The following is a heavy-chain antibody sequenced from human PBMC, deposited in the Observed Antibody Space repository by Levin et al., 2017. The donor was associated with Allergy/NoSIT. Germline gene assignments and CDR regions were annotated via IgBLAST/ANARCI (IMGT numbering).Heavy chain of an antibody. V-gene: IGHV3-9*01. J-gene: IGHJ3*02. Sequence: SLKISCAASGFTFDDYAMHWVRQAPGKGLEWVSGISWNSGSIGYADSVKGRFTISRDNAKNSLYLQMNSLRTEDNALYYCARDNSGIPDAFDIWGQGTMVIVSS. CDR1: GFTFDDYA. CDR2: ISWNSGSI. D-gene: IGHD6-25*01. CDR3: ARDNSGIPDAFDI.